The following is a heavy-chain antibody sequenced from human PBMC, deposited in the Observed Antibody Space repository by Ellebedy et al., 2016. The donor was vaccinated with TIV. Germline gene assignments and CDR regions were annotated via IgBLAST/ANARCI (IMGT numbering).Heavy chain of an antibody. CDR1: GGSFSGYY. J-gene: IGHJ3*02. Sequence: SETLSLTCAVYGGSFSGYYWSWIRQPPGKGLEWIGEINHSGSTNYNPSLKSRVTISVDTSKNQFSLKLSSVTAADTAVYYCARAPVGLEAFDIWGQGTMVTVSS. D-gene: IGHD1-26*01. V-gene: IGHV4-34*01. CDR2: INHSGST. CDR3: ARAPVGLEAFDI.